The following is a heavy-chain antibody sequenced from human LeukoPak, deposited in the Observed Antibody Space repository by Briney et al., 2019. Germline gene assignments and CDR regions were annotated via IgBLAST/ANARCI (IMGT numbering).Heavy chain of an antibody. V-gene: IGHV3-30*04. CDR3: AKDSTHYRVWDDYDSAGLTY. J-gene: IGHJ4*02. Sequence: GGSLRLSCAASGFTFSSYAMHWVRQAPGKGLEWVAVISYDGSNKYYADSVKGRVTISRDNSKNTLYLQMDSLRAEDTAVYYCAKDSTHYRVWDDYDSAGLTYWGQGTLVTVSS. CDR2: ISYDGSNK. CDR1: GFTFSSYA. D-gene: IGHD3-22*01.